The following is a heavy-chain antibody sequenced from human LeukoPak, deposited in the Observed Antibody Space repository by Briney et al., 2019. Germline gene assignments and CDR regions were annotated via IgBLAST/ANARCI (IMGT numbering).Heavy chain of an antibody. CDR3: ARVPVPDAREGPDY. D-gene: IGHD2-2*01. CDR2: ISAYNGNT. Sequence: ASVKVSCKASGYTFTSYGISWVRQAPGQGLEWMGWISAYNGNTNYAQKLQGRVTMTTDTSTSTAYMGLRSLRSDDTAVYYCARVPVPDAREGPDYWGQGTLVTVSS. CDR1: GYTFTSYG. V-gene: IGHV1-18*01. J-gene: IGHJ4*02.